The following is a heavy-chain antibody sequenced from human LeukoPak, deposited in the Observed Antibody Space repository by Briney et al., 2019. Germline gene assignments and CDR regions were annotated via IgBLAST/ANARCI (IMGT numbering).Heavy chain of an antibody. V-gene: IGHV4-39*01. Sequence: SETLSLTCTVSGGSISSSSYYWGWIRQPPGKGLEWIGSIYYSGSTYYNPSLKSRVTISVDTSKNQFSLKLSSVTAADTAVYYCARQNDYDFWSGYYKAFDYWGQGTLVTVSS. D-gene: IGHD3-3*01. CDR2: IYYSGST. CDR1: GGSISSSSYY. CDR3: ARQNDYDFWSGYYKAFDY. J-gene: IGHJ4*02.